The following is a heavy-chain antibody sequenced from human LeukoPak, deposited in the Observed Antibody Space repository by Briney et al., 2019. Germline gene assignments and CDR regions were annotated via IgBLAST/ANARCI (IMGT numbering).Heavy chain of an antibody. D-gene: IGHD1-1*01. CDR3: ARGRAYSYYYYGMDV. CDR1: GYTFTGYY. Sequence: ASVKVSCKASGYTFTGYYMHWVRRAPGQGLEWMGWINPNSGGTNYAQKFQGRVTMTRDTSISTAYMELSRLRSDDTAVYYCARGRAYSYYYYGMDVWGQGTTVTVSS. V-gene: IGHV1-2*02. CDR2: INPNSGGT. J-gene: IGHJ6*02.